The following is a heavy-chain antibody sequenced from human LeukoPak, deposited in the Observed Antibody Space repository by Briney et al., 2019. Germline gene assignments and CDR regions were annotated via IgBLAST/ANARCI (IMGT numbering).Heavy chain of an antibody. CDR1: GYTFTSYG. Sequence: GASVTVSCKASGYTFTSYGISWVRQAPGQGLEWMGWISAYNGNTNYAQKLQGRVTMTTDTSTSTAYMELRSLRSDDTAVYYCAREGYDILTGYQLDYWGQGTLVTVSS. D-gene: IGHD3-9*01. J-gene: IGHJ4*02. CDR2: ISAYNGNT. CDR3: AREGYDILTGYQLDY. V-gene: IGHV1-18*01.